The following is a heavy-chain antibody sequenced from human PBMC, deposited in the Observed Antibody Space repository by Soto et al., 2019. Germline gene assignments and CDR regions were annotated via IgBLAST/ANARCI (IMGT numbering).Heavy chain of an antibody. CDR1: GGSISSGGYY. D-gene: IGHD3-9*01. CDR3: ARDQAYYDILTGYGGMDV. V-gene: IGHV4-31*03. CDR2: IYYSGST. Sequence: PSETLSLTCTVSGGSISSGGYYWSWIRQHPGKGMERIGYIYYSGSTYYNKSLKSRDNISVDTSKNQFSLKLSSVTAADTAVYYCARDQAYYDILTGYGGMDVWGQGTTVT. J-gene: IGHJ6*02.